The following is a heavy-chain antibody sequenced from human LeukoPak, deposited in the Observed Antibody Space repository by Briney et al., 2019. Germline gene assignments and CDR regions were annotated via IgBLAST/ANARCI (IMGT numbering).Heavy chain of an antibody. D-gene: IGHD1-26*01. CDR2: ISAHNGNT. CDR1: GYTSVNYG. CDR3: ARWVVGGTIAY. Sequence: GASVKVSCKASGYTSVNYGISWVRQAPGQGLEWVGWISAHNGNTYYVQKLQGRVTMTTATSTSTAYMELRSLKSDDTAVYYCARWVVGGTIAYWGQGTLVTVSS. V-gene: IGHV1-18*01. J-gene: IGHJ4*02.